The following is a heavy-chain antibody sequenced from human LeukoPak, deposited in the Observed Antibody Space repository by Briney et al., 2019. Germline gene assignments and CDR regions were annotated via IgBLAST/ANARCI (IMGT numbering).Heavy chain of an antibody. V-gene: IGHV4-39*01. CDR2: IYYSGNT. D-gene: IGHD6-13*01. CDR1: GVSISSSNSY. CDR3: ARSGDRRAAAGRPSYYYYYYMDV. Sequence: KTSETLSLTCTVPGVSISSSNSYWGWIRQPPGKGLEWIGSIYYSGNTYYNASLKSQVSISIDTSKNQFSLRLTSVTAADTAVYYCARSGDRRAAAGRPSYYYYYYMDVWGKGTTVTISS. J-gene: IGHJ6*03.